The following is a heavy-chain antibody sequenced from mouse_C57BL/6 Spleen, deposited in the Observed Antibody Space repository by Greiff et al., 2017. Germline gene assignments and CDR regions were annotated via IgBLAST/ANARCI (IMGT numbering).Heavy chain of an antibody. Sequence: EVKLVESGGGLVKPGGSLKLSCAASGFTFSSYAMSWVRQTPEKRLEWVATISDGGSYTYYPDNVKGRFTISRDNAKNNLYLQMSHLKSEDTAMYYCAREGTNPFFDYWGQGTTLTVSS. D-gene: IGHD3-3*01. CDR1: GFTFSSYA. J-gene: IGHJ2*01. V-gene: IGHV5-4*01. CDR3: AREGTNPFFDY. CDR2: ISDGGSYT.